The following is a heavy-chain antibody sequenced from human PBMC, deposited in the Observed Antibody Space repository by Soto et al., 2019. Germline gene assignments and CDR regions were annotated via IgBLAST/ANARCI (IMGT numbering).Heavy chain of an antibody. CDR3: ARSKGSGSSPTLYYYYYGMDV. D-gene: IGHD3-10*01. J-gene: IGHJ6*02. Sequence: QVQLVQSGAEVKKPGSSVKVSCKASGGTFSSYAISWVRQAPGQGLEWMGGIIPIFGTANYAQKFQGRVTITADESTSTAYMELRSLRSEDTAVYYCARSKGSGSSPTLYYYYYGMDVWGQGTTVTVSS. CDR2: IIPIFGTA. CDR1: GGTFSSYA. V-gene: IGHV1-69*01.